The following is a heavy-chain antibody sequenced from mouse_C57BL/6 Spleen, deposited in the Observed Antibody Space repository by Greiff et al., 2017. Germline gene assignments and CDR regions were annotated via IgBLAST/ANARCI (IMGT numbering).Heavy chain of an antibody. Sequence: EVQLVESGGDLVKPGGSLKLSCAASGFTFSSYGMSWVRQTPDKRLEWVATISSGGSYTYYPDSVKGRFTISRDNAKNTLYLQMSSLKSEDTAMYYCARHFSSYFDYWGQGTTLTVSS. D-gene: IGHD1-1*01. J-gene: IGHJ2*01. V-gene: IGHV5-6*01. CDR1: GFTFSSYG. CDR3: ARHFSSYFDY. CDR2: ISSGGSYT.